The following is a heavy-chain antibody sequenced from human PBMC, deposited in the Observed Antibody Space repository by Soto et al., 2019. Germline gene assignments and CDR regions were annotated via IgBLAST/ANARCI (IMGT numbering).Heavy chain of an antibody. CDR1: GGSISSGGYY. V-gene: IGHV4-31*03. CDR3: ARVIEHAGWYGGVFDY. D-gene: IGHD6-19*01. CDR2: IYYSGST. Sequence: PSETLSLTCTVSGGSISSGGYYWSWIRQHPGKGLEWIGYIYYSGSTYYNPSLKSRVTISVDTSKNQFSLKLSSVTAADTAVYYCARVIEHAGWYGGVFDYWGQGTLVTVS. J-gene: IGHJ4*02.